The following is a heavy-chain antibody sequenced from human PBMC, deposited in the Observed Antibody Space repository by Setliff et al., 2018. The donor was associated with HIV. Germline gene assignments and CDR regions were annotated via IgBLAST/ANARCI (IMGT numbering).Heavy chain of an antibody. CDR2: IYYSGTT. Sequence: SETLSLTCTVSGGSVHSGSYYWSWVRQPPGKGLEWIGYIYYSGTTYYNPSLKSRVTMSIDTSRNQFSPKVRSVTAADTAVYYCARDPPGYGDANDYWGQGALVTSPQ. CDR3: ARDPPGYGDANDY. CDR1: GGSVHSGSYY. V-gene: IGHV4-61*01. J-gene: IGHJ4*02. D-gene: IGHD4-17*01.